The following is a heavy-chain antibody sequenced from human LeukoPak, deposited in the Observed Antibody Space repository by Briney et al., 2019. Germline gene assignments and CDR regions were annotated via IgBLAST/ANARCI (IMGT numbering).Heavy chain of an antibody. Sequence: ASLKVSCKASGYTFTGYYMHWVRQAPGQGLEWMGWINPNSGGTNYAQKFQGRVTMTRDTSISTAYMELSRLRSDDTAVYYCARAAYGSGNWFDPWGQGTLVTVSS. V-gene: IGHV1-2*02. CDR2: INPNSGGT. CDR1: GYTFTGYY. J-gene: IGHJ5*02. D-gene: IGHD3-10*01. CDR3: ARAAYGSGNWFDP.